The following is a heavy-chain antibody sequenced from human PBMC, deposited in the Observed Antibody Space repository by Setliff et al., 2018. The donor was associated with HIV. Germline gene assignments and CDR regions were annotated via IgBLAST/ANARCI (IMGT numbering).Heavy chain of an antibody. Sequence: PSETLSLTCTSSGDSIRGYYWSWIRQPAGKGREWIGRMHTSGNTNYTPSLKSRVTISVDTSKNQFSVRLSSVSAADTAVYFCARHVARFDYDTGGYYVSHFDYWGQGTQVTVSS. J-gene: IGHJ4*02. D-gene: IGHD3-22*01. CDR2: MHTSGNT. V-gene: IGHV4-4*07. CDR1: GDSIRGYY. CDR3: ARHVARFDYDTGGYYVSHFDY.